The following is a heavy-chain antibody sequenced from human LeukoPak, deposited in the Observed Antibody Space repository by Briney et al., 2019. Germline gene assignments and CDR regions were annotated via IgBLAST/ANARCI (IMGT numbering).Heavy chain of an antibody. CDR3: ATPGPSYRRFDH. CDR2: ISTSGSST. V-gene: IGHV3-23*01. Sequence: GGSLRLSCAASGFTLSSYAMSWVRQAPVQGLEWVSAISTSGSSTYYADSVKGRFTISRDNSKNTLYLQMNSLRVEDTAVYYCATPGPSYRRFDHWGQGTLVTVSS. CDR1: GFTLSSYA. J-gene: IGHJ4*02. D-gene: IGHD3-16*02.